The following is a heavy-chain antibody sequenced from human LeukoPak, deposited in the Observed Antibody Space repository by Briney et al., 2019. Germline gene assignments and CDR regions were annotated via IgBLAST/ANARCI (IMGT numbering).Heavy chain of an antibody. D-gene: IGHD3-3*01. CDR2: IYTSGSS. Sequence: PSETLSPTCTVSGGSISSGSYYWSWIRQPAGKGLEWIGRIYTSGSSNYNPSLKSRVTISVDTSKNQFSLKLSSVTAADTAVYYCARSTYYDFWSGYFDYWGQGTLVTASS. V-gene: IGHV4-61*02. CDR1: GGSISSGSYY. CDR3: ARSTYYDFWSGYFDY. J-gene: IGHJ4*02.